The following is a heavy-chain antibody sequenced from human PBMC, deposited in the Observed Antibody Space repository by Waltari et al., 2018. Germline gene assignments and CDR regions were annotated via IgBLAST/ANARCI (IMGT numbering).Heavy chain of an antibody. CDR2: INPNSGDT. CDR1: GYTFTGYY. D-gene: IGHD6-19*01. CDR3: ARGIGWGFDP. J-gene: IGHJ5*02. V-gene: IGHV1-2*01. Sequence: QVQLVQSGAEVKKPGASVKVSCKASGYTFTGYYMHWVRQAPGQGLEWMGWINPNSGDTKYAQRFQGRVTSTRDTSITTAYMELNSLRSDDTAVYYCARGIGWGFDPWGQGTLVTVSS.